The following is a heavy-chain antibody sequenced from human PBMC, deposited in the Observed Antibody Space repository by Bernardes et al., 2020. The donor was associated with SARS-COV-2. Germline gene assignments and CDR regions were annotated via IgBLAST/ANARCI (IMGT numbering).Heavy chain of an antibody. CDR1: GYTFTGYY. CDR3: ARDLCGSGICWFDP. D-gene: IGHD3-10*01. V-gene: IGHV1-2*06. Sequence: ASVKVSCKASGYTFTGYYMHWVRQAPGQGLEWMGRINPNSGGTNYAQKFQGRVTMTRDTSISTAYMELSRLRSDDTAVYYCARDLCGSGICWFDPWGQGTLVTVSS. CDR2: INPNSGGT. J-gene: IGHJ5*02.